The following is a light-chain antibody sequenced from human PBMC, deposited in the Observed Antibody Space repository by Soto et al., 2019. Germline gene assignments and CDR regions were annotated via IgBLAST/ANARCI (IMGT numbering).Light chain of an antibody. J-gene: IGKJ1*01. CDR1: QHISSW. CDR3: QQYNSYWT. V-gene: IGKV1-5*01. Sequence: GDRVTITCRASQHISSWLAWYQQKPGKAPKLLIYDASSLESGVPSRFSGSASETEFTLTISSLQPDDFATYYCQQYNSYWTFGQGTKVDIK. CDR2: DAS.